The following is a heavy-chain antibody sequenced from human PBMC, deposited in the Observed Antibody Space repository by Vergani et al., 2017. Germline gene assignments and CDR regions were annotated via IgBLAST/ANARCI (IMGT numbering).Heavy chain of an antibody. CDR1: GYTFTSYG. J-gene: IGHJ6*02. CDR2: ISAYNGNT. D-gene: IGHD2-2*01. Sequence: QVQLVQSGAEVKKPGASVKVSCTASGYTFTSYGISWVRQAPGQGLEWMGWISAYNGNTNYAQKLQGRVTMTTDPSTSTAYMELRSLRSDDTAVYYCARDPDIVVVPAAPYYYYYYGMDGWGQGTTVTVSS. V-gene: IGHV1-18*04. CDR3: ARDPDIVVVPAAPYYYYYYGMDG.